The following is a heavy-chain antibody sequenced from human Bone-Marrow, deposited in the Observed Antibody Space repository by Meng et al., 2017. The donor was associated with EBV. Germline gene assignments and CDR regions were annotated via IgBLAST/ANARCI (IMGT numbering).Heavy chain of an antibody. CDR1: GASISSNNW. Sequence: QRRGSGPVLVKPSGTLSLTCAVSGASISSNNWWSWARQPPGKGLEWIGEIYHTGSTNYNPSLKSRVTISVDRSKNQLSLKVRSVTAADTAVYYCARRALAGDVSVYFDYWDQGTLVTVSS. D-gene: IGHD2-21*01. CDR2: IYHTGST. V-gene: IGHV4-4*02. CDR3: ARRALAGDVSVYFDY. J-gene: IGHJ4*02.